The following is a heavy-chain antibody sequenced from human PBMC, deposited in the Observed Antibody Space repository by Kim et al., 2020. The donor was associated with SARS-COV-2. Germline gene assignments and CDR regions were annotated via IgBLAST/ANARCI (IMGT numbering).Heavy chain of an antibody. D-gene: IGHD3-3*01. Sequence: SLKSRVTTSVETSKIQFSMKLSSVTAADTAVYYCARGDTIFGVVINAFDIWGQGTMVTVSS. CDR3: ARGDTIFGVVINAFDI. V-gene: IGHV4-31*02. J-gene: IGHJ3*02.